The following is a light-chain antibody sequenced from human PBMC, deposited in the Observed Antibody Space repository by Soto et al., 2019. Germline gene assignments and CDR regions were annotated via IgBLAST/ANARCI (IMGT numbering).Light chain of an antibody. CDR3: QSYDSSLSALV. CDR2: EGS. CDR1: SSDVGGYNL. V-gene: IGLV2-14*02. J-gene: IGLJ2*01. Sequence: QSALTQPASVSGSPGQSITISCTGTSSDVGGYNLVSWYQQHPGKTPKLMIYEGSKRPSGVSNRFSGSKSGNTASLTISGLQAEDEADYYCQSYDSSLSALVFGGGTKLTVL.